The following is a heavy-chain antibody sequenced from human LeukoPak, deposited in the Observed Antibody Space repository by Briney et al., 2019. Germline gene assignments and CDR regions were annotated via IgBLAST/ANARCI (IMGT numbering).Heavy chain of an antibody. Sequence: PGGSPRLSCAASGFTFSNYAMSWVRQAPGKGLEWVSGISGGTGTPFYADSVKGRFTISRDNSKNTLYLQMSSLRGEDTAVYFCAKRRTTVITMDYFDYWGQGTLVTVSS. CDR1: GFTFSNYA. V-gene: IGHV3-23*01. CDR3: AKRRTTVITMDYFDY. J-gene: IGHJ4*02. CDR2: ISGGTGTP. D-gene: IGHD4-17*01.